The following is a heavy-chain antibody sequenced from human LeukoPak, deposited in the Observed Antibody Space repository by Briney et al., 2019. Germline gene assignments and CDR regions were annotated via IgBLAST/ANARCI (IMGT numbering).Heavy chain of an antibody. Sequence: GRTLTLSCAASGFTFSDYRFHWVRLVPPPGQERVSVIGYDGVNTCHSDSVKGQFSTSRDASTTTLYLQMHSLRAADTAVHYCARDFLRRAPAYIAHSGPGTLFTVSS. V-gene: IGHV3-30*14. CDR1: GFTFSDYR. CDR2: IGYDGVNT. J-gene: IGHJ4*01. D-gene: IGHD3-10*01. CDR3: ARDFLRRAPAYIAH.